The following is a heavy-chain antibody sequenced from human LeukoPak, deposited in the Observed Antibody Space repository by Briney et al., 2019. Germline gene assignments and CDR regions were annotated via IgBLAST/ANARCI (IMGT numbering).Heavy chain of an antibody. CDR3: ARDNYDLSAGFLGLVDY. CDR1: GFTFSDFY. V-gene: IGHV3-11*01. Sequence: GGSLRLSCAASGFTFSDFYMNWIRQAPGKGLEWVSYISSRGTTIYYADSVKGRFTVSRDTAKNSLYLQMNSRRAKDTAVYYCARDNYDLSAGFLGLVDYWGQGTRVTVSS. D-gene: IGHD3-9*01. CDR2: ISSRGTTI. J-gene: IGHJ4*02.